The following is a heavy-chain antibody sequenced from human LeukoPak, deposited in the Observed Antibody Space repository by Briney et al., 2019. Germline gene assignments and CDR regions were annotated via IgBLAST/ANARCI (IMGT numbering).Heavy chain of an antibody. CDR1: GFTLSNFG. V-gene: IGHV3-23*01. CDR2: ISDSGRST. CDR3: AKNWQHDI. J-gene: IGHJ4*02. Sequence: GGSLRLSCAASGFTLSNFGMSWVRQAPGKGLEWVSAISDSGRSTYYADSVKGRFTISRDNSKNMLYPQMNSLRAEDTAVYYCAKNWQHDIWGQGTLVTVSS. D-gene: IGHD6-13*01.